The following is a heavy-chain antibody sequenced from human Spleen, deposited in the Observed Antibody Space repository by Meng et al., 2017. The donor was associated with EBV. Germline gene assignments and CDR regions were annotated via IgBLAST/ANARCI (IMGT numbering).Heavy chain of an antibody. D-gene: IGHD3-10*01. CDR1: GGSISSSSYY. V-gene: IGHV4-39*07. CDR3: ASPYGSGTGWFDP. Sequence: HLQRQESGPGLVKPSETLSLTCTVSGGSISSSSYYWGWIRQPPGKGLEWIGSIYYSGSTYYNPSLKSRVTISVDTSKNQFSLKLSSVTAADTAVYYCASPYGSGTGWFDPWGQGTLVTVSS. J-gene: IGHJ5*02. CDR2: IYYSGST.